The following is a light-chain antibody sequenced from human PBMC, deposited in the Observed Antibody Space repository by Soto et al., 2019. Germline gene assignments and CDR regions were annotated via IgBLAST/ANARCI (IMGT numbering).Light chain of an antibody. J-gene: IGKJ1*01. Sequence: EIVLTQSPGTLSLSPGERATLSCRPSQSVSSSYLAWYQQKPGQAPGLLIYGASSRATGIPDRFSGSGSGTDFTLTISRLEPEDFAVYYCQQYGSSPWTFGQGTKVEIK. CDR1: QSVSSSY. CDR2: GAS. CDR3: QQYGSSPWT. V-gene: IGKV3-20*01.